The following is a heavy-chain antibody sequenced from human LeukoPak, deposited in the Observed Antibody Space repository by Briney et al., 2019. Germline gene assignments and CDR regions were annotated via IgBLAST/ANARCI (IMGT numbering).Heavy chain of an antibody. V-gene: IGHV4-61*02. Sequence: SQTLSLTCTVSGGSISSGSYYWSWIRQPAGKGLEWIGRIYTSGSTNYNPSLKSRVTISVDTSKNQFSLKLSSVTAADTAVYYCARDQGLLGTDYWGQGTLVTVSS. CDR3: ARDQGLLGTDY. CDR2: IYTSGST. D-gene: IGHD6-19*01. J-gene: IGHJ4*02. CDR1: GGSISSGSYY.